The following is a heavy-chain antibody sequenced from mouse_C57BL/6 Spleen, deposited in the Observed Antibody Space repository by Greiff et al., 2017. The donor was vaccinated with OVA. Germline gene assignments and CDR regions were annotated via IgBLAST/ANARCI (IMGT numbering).Heavy chain of an antibody. J-gene: IGHJ1*03. CDR3: ARDGYYVGYFDV. CDR2: INYDGSST. V-gene: IGHV5-16*01. Sequence: EVNVVESEGGLVQPGSSMKLSCTASGFTFSDYYMAWVRQVPEKGLEWVANINYDGSSTYYLDSLKSRFIISRDNAKNILYLQMSSLKSEDTATYYCARDGYYVGYFDVWGTGTTVTVSS. D-gene: IGHD2-3*01. CDR1: GFTFSDYY.